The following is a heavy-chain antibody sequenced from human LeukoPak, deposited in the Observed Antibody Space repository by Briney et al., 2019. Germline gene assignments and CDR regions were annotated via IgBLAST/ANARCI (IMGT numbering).Heavy chain of an antibody. Sequence: PSETLSLTCTVSGGSISSSSYYWGWIRQPPGKGLEGIGSIYYSGSTYYNPSLKSRVTISVDTSKNQFSLKLSSVTAADTAVYYCARENLGLLPVTYRGGLDYWGQGTLVTVSS. J-gene: IGHJ4*02. D-gene: IGHD3-16*01. CDR3: ARENLGLLPVTYRGGLDY. CDR1: GGSISSSSYY. CDR2: IYYSGST. V-gene: IGHV4-39*07.